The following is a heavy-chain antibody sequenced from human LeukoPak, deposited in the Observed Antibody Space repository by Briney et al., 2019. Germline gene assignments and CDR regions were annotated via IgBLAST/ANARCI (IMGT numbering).Heavy chain of an antibody. CDR1: GGTFSSYA. CDR2: IIPIFGTA. J-gene: IGHJ5*02. D-gene: IGHD7-27*01. V-gene: IGHV1-69*13. CDR3: ARVLGDWGTNWFDP. Sequence: SVKVSCKASGGTFSSYAISWVRQAPGQRLEWMGGIIPIFGTANYAQKFQGRVTITADESTSTAYMELSSLRSEDTAVYYCARVLGDWGTNWFDPWGQGTLVTVSS.